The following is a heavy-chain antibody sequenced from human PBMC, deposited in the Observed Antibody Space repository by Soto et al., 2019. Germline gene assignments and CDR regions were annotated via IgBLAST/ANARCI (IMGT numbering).Heavy chain of an antibody. D-gene: IGHD3-16*01. Sequence: QVQLVESGGGVVQPGRSLRLSCAASGFTFSDYGMRWVRQTPGKGLEWVAVIWHDGNEKYYADSAKGRFTVSRDNSKNTLYLQMNSLRAEDTALYYCAREFGQYGNYRFDPWGQGTLVAVSS. CDR2: IWHDGNEK. CDR1: GFTFSDYG. CDR3: AREFGQYGNYRFDP. J-gene: IGHJ5*02. V-gene: IGHV3-33*01.